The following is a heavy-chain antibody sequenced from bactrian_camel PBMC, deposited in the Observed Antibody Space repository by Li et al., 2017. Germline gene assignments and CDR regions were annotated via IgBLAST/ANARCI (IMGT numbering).Heavy chain of an antibody. J-gene: IGHJ4*01. CDR3: AADRYGGSWNLGALCVRTEQKHNY. CDR2: IVGGGNP. V-gene: IGHV3S53*01. Sequence: HVQLVESGGGSVQPGGSPSLSCAVSGATNSNYCMAWFRQAPGKEREGVASIVGGGNPAYVDAVKGRFTISKDNANNSLILQMNNLKPEDTAMYYCAADRYGGSWNLGALCVRTEQKHNYWGQGTQVTVS. CDR1: GATNSNYC. D-gene: IGHD6*01.